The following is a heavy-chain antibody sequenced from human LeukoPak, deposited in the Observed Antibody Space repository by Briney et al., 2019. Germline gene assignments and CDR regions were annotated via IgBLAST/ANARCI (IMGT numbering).Heavy chain of an antibody. CDR3: ARGPIQLWIHNAMDV. Sequence: GRSLRLSCTTSGFSFADHAMSWVRQAPGKGLEWVGFIRSKAYRGTTEYAASVKGRFTISRDDSNSIVYLQMNSLKSEDTALYYCARGPIQLWIHNAMDVWGQGATVTGSS. CDR1: GFSFADHA. V-gene: IGHV3-49*04. J-gene: IGHJ6*02. CDR2: IRSKAYRGTT. D-gene: IGHD5-18*01.